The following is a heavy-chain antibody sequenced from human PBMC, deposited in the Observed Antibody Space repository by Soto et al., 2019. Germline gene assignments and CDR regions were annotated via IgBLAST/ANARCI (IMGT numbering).Heavy chain of an antibody. V-gene: IGHV1-8*01. CDR3: ARERSAAGTGWFDP. CDR1: GYTFTSYD. J-gene: IGHJ5*02. CDR2: MNPNSGNT. Sequence: QVQLAQSGAEVKKPGASVKVSCKASGYTFTSYDINWVRQATGQGLEWMGWMNPNSGNTGYAQKFQGRVTMTRNTSISTAYMELSSLRSEDTAVYYCARERSAAGTGWFDPWGQGTLVTVSP. D-gene: IGHD6-13*01.